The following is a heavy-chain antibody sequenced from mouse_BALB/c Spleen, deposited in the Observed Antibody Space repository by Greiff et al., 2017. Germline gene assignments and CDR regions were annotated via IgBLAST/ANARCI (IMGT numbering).Heavy chain of an antibody. CDR1: GYAFTNYL. D-gene: IGHD2-10*02. CDR2: INPGSGGT. J-gene: IGHJ3*01. CDR3: ARGGYGNYGAWFAY. V-gene: IGHV1-54*01. Sequence: QVQLQQSGAELVRPGTSVKVSCKASGYAFTNYLIEWVKQRPGQGLEWIGVINPGSGGTNYNEKFKGKATLTADKSSSTAYMQLSSLTSDDSAVYFCARGGYGNYGAWFAYWGQGTLVTVSA.